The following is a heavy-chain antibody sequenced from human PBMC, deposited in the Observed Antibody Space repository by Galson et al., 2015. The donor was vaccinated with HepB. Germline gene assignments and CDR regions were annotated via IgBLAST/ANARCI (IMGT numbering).Heavy chain of an antibody. CDR3: AKGGPMTPSHFDY. Sequence: SLRLSCAASGFTFSSYAMSWVRQAPGKGLEWVSAISGSGGSTYYADSVKGRFTISRDNSKNTLYLQMSSPRAEDTAVYYCAKGGPMTPSHFDYWGQGTLVTVSS. V-gene: IGHV3-23*01. CDR1: GFTFSSYA. CDR2: ISGSGGST. D-gene: IGHD3-22*01. J-gene: IGHJ4*02.